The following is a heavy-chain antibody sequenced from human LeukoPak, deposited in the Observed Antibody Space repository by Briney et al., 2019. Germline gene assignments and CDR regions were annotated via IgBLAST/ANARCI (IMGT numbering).Heavy chain of an antibody. CDR2: IKQDGSEK. D-gene: IGHD5-18*01. Sequence: GGSLRLSCAASGFTFSSYWMSWVRQAPGKGLEWVANIKQDGSEKYYVDSVKGRFTISRDNAKNSLYLQMNSLRADDTAVYYCARDSTGYGYEEWSWGQGTLVTVSS. J-gene: IGHJ5*02. CDR3: ARDSTGYGYEEWS. CDR1: GFTFSSYW. V-gene: IGHV3-7*01.